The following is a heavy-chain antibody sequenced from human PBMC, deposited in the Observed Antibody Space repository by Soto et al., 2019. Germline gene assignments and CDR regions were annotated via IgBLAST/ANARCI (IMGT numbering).Heavy chain of an antibody. CDR2: IYYSGST. CDR3: ARGPHWELLYYFDY. Sequence: QVQLQESGPGLVKPSETLSLTCTVSGGSISSYYWSWIRQPPGKGLEWIGYIYYSGSTNYNPSLKSRVTISVDTSKNQFSLKLSSVTAADTAVYYCARGPHWELLYYFDYWGQGTLVTVSS. D-gene: IGHD1-26*01. V-gene: IGHV4-59*01. CDR1: GGSISSYY. J-gene: IGHJ4*02.